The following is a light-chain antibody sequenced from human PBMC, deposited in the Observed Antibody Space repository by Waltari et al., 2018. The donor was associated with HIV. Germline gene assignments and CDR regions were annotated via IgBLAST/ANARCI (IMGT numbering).Light chain of an antibody. V-gene: IGLV1-44*01. J-gene: IGLJ3*02. CDR2: SDN. Sequence: QSVLPPPPSASGTPGQRVTIPCSGGNPNIGTNAVSWDQHLPGTAPNLLIYSDNQRHAVVPDRSSGSKTGSAGRLAISGLQSEDEGDYHCGGWDDSVGGTVFGGGTILTGL. CDR1: NPNIGTNA. CDR3: GGWDDSVGGTV.